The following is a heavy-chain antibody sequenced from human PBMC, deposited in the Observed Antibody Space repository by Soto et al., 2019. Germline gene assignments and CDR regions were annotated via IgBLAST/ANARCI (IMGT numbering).Heavy chain of an antibody. V-gene: IGHV3-23*01. CDR1: GFTFSSYA. J-gene: IGHJ6*02. Sequence: GGSLRLSCAASGFTFSSYAMSWVRQAPGKGLEWVSAISGSGGSTYYADSVKGRFTISRDNSKNTLYLQMNSLRAEDTAVYYCARRHDYSAYYYGMDVWGQGTTVTVSS. CDR3: ARRHDYSAYYYGMDV. D-gene: IGHD4-4*01. CDR2: ISGSGGST.